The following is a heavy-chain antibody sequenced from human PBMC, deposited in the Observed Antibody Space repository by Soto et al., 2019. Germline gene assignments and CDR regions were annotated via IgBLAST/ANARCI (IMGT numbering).Heavy chain of an antibody. D-gene: IGHD5-18*01. CDR3: AKARFRLWSDFDY. J-gene: IGHJ4*02. V-gene: IGHV3-66*01. Sequence: PGGSLRLSCAASGFTVSSKYMTWVRQAPGKGLEWVSLIQSGGTTYYADSVKGRFTISRDTSENTLHLQMDSLRVEDTAVYYCAKARFRLWSDFDYWGQGTLVTVSS. CDR2: IQSGGTT. CDR1: GFTVSSKY.